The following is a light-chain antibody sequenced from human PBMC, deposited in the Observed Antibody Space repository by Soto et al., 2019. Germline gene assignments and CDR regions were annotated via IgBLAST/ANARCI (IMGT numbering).Light chain of an antibody. CDR1: QSVNQK. CDR2: VAS. V-gene: IGKV3-15*01. CDR3: QQFNNWPHT. Sequence: EIVLTQSPATLSVSPGERATLSCRASQSVNQKLGWYQQKPGQAPRLLIYVASYRAPGIPARFSGSGSGTEYTLTISNLQAEDFAVYYCQQFNNWPHTFGQGTKVDIK. J-gene: IGKJ2*01.